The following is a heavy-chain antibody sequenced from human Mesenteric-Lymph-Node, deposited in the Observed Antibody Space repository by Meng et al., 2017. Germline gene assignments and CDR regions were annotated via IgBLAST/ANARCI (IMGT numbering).Heavy chain of an antibody. V-gene: IGHV3-13*01. CDR2: IGTAGYT. CDR1: GFTFSSYY. J-gene: IGHJ3*02. D-gene: IGHD3-10*01. CDR3: AREGRGSKTAFDI. Sequence: ESLKISCAACGFTFSSYYMHWVRQATGKGLEWVSAIGTAGYTYYPVSVKGRFTISRENAKNSLYLQMNSLRAGDTAVYYCAREGRGSKTAFDIWGQGTMVTVSS.